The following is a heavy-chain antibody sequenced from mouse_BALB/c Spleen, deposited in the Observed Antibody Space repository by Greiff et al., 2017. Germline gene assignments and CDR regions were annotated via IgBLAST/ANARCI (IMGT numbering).Heavy chain of an antibody. Sequence: VMLVESGAELVRPGTSVKVSCKASGYAFTNYLIEWVKQRPGQGLEWIGVINPGSGGTNYNEKFKGKATLTADKSSSTAYMQLSSLTSDDSAVYLCARNYYGSFAYWGQGTLVTVSA. CDR2: INPGSGGT. V-gene: IGHV1-54*01. CDR3: ARNYYGSFAY. J-gene: IGHJ3*01. D-gene: IGHD1-1*01. CDR1: GYAFTNYL.